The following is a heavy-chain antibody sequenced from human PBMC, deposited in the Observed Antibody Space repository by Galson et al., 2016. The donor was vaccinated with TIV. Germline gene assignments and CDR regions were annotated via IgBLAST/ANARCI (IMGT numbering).Heavy chain of an antibody. Sequence: SVKVSCKATGYTFTSFGIAWVRQAPGQGLEWMGRISGYNGKTYYAQKFQDRVTMTTDTSTNTAYMELRSLRSDDTAVYYCTRDRSIAAPRDMDVWGQGTAVTVSS. CDR1: GYTFTSFG. D-gene: IGHD6-6*01. V-gene: IGHV1-18*01. CDR3: TRDRSIAAPRDMDV. CDR2: ISGYNGKT. J-gene: IGHJ6*02.